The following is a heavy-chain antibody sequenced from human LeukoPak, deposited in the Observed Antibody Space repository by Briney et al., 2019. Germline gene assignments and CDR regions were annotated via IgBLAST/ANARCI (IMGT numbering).Heavy chain of an antibody. CDR3: ARGPPTDYYDSSGFYYVFDY. J-gene: IGHJ4*02. D-gene: IGHD3-22*01. CDR1: GGSFSGYY. Sequence: SETLSLTCAVYGGSFSGYYWSWIRQPPGKGLEWIGEINHSGSTNYNPSLKSRVTISVDTSKNQFSLKLSSVTAADTAVYFCARGPPTDYYDSSGFYYVFDYWGQGTLVPVSS. CDR2: INHSGST. V-gene: IGHV4-34*01.